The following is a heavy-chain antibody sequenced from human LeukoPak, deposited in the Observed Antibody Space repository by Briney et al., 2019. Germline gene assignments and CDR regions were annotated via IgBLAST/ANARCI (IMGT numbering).Heavy chain of an antibody. J-gene: IGHJ4*02. D-gene: IGHD3-22*01. CDR1: GYTFTSYG. Sequence: GASVKVSCKASGYTFTSYGISWVRQAPGHGLEWMGWISAYNGNTNYAQKLQGRVTMTTDPSTSTAYMELRSLRSDDTAVYYCARSVYYYDSSAYYYFDYWDQGTLVIVSS. V-gene: IGHV1-18*01. CDR3: ARSVYYYDSSAYYYFDY. CDR2: ISAYNGNT.